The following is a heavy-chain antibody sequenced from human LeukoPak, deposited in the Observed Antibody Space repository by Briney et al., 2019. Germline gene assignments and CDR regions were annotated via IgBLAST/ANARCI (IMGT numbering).Heavy chain of an antibody. D-gene: IGHD1-1*01. CDR1: GGPFSSYA. V-gene: IGHV1-69*01. CDR3: ARAIPNNDAETPYDAFDI. J-gene: IGHJ3*02. CDR2: IIPIFGTA. Sequence: GSSVKVSCKASGGPFSSYAISWVRQAPGQGLEWMGGIIPIFGTANYAQKFQGRVTITADESTSTAYMELSSLRSEDTAVYYCARAIPNNDAETPYDAFDIWGQGTMVTVSS.